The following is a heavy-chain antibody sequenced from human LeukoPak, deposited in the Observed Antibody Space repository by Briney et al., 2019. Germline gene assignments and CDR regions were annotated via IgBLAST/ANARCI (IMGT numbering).Heavy chain of an antibody. CDR3: AGDSSGWTGY. D-gene: IGHD6-19*01. CDR1: GFTFSSYE. J-gene: IGHJ4*02. V-gene: IGHV3-48*03. CDR2: ISSSGSTI. Sequence: PGGSLRLSCAASGFTFSSYEMNWVRQAPGKGLEWVSYISSSGSTIYYADSVKGRFTISRDNAKNSLYLQMNSLRAEDTAVYYCAGDSSGWTGYWGQGTLVTVSS.